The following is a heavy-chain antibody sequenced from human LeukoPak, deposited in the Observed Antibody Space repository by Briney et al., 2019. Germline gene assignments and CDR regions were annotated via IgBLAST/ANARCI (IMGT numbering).Heavy chain of an antibody. CDR2: ISGSGSRT. D-gene: IGHD1-14*01. CDR1: GFTFSDYA. CDR3: ASRPRADIGPLDF. J-gene: IGHJ4*02. V-gene: IGHV3-23*01. Sequence: GGSLRLSCAASGFTFSDYAMTWVCQAPGKGLEWVSSISGSGSRTYYTESVKGRFTISRDNSKNTLYLQMNSLRADETAIYYCASRPRADIGPLDFWGQGTLVTVSS.